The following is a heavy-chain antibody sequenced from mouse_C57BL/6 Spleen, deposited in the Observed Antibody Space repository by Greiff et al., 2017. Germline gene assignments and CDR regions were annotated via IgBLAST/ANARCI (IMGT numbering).Heavy chain of an antibody. D-gene: IGHD2-5*01. CDR2: IDPETGGT. J-gene: IGHJ2*01. V-gene: IGHV1-15*01. CDR1: GYTFTDYE. CDR3: TRRGSNYVLKDY. Sequence: QVQLQQSGAELVRPGASVTLSCKASGYTFTDYEMHWVKQTPVHGLEWIGAIDPETGGTAYNQKFKGKAILTADKSSSTAYMELRSLTSEDSAVYYCTRRGSNYVLKDYWGQGTTLTVSS.